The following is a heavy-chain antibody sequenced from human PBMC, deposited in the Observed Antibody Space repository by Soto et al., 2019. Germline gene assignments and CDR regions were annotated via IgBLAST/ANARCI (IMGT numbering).Heavy chain of an antibody. CDR1: RDTFNSYA. CDR2: IIPILGTT. V-gene: IGHV1-69*01. Sequence: QVQLVQSGAEVRKPGSSVNVSCTASRDTFNSYAITWVRQAPGQGLEWMGGIIPILGTTKYAEKFQGRVTMTADESTSTAYMELSSLRFEDRAVYYCAAGGRDGYIKWGQGTQVTVSS. D-gene: IGHD5-12*01. J-gene: IGHJ4*02. CDR3: AAGGRDGYIK.